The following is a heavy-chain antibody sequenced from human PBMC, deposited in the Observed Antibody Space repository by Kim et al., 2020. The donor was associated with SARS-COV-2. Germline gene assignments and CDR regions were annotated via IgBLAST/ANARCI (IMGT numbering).Heavy chain of an antibody. CDR3: ASDSSGWYYFQH. Sequence: SETLSLTCTVSGGSISSSSYYWGWIRQPPGKGLEWIGSIYYSGSTYYNPSLKSRVTISVDTSKNQFSLKLSSVTAADTAVYYCASDSSGWYYFQHWGQGTLVTVSS. J-gene: IGHJ1*01. CDR2: IYYSGST. CDR1: GGSISSSSYY. V-gene: IGHV4-39*01. D-gene: IGHD6-19*01.